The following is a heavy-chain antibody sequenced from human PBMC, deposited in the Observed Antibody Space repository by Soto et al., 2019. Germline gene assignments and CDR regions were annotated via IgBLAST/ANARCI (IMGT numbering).Heavy chain of an antibody. CDR2: IWYDGSNK. CDR3: AREGSSSEMFDY. V-gene: IGHV3-33*01. Sequence: PGGSLRLSCAASGFTFSSYGMHWVRQAPGKGLEWVAVIWYDGSNKYYADSVKGRFTISRDNSKNTLYLQMNSLRAEDTAVYYCAREGSSSEMFDYWGQGTLVTVSS. J-gene: IGHJ4*02. D-gene: IGHD6-13*01. CDR1: GFTFSSYG.